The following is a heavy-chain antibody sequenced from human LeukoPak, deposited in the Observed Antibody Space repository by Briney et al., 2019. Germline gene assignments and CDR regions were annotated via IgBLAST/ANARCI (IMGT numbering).Heavy chain of an antibody. J-gene: IGHJ3*02. CDR2: ISSSSYI. CDR3: ARERDASDAFDI. Sequence: PGGSLRLSCAASGFAFSSYSMNWVRQAPGKGLDSVSSISSSSYIYYADSVKGRFTISRDNAKNSLYLQMNSLRAEDTAVYYCARERDASDAFDIWGQGTMVTVSS. CDR1: GFAFSSYS. V-gene: IGHV3-21*01. D-gene: IGHD5-24*01.